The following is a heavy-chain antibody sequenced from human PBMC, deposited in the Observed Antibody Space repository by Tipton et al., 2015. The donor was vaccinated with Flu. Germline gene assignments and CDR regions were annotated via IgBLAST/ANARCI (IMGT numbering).Heavy chain of an antibody. Sequence: TLSLTCSVSGYPIASDYLWGWIRQSPGKGLEWIGNLHHTGNTYYNPSLRSRVTILVDRSKNQFSLKLSSVTAADTAVYYCARGERYNSGSNTVYYYYYMDVWGQGTTVTVSS. CDR1: GYPIASDYL. CDR2: LHHTGNT. V-gene: IGHV4-38-2*02. J-gene: IGHJ6*03. D-gene: IGHD5-18*01. CDR3: ARGERYNSGSNTVYYYYYMDV.